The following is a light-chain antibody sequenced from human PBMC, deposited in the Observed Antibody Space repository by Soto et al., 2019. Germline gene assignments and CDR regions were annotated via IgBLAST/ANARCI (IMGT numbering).Light chain of an antibody. CDR3: QTWGTGIHVV. J-gene: IGLJ2*01. V-gene: IGLV4-69*01. CDR1: SGHSSYA. CDR2: LNSDGSH. Sequence: QSVLTQSPSASASLGASVKLTCTLSSGHSSYAIAWHQQQPEKGPRYLMKLNSDGSHSKGDGIPDRFSGSSSGAERYLTISSLQSEDEADYYCQTWGTGIHVVFGEGTKLTVL.